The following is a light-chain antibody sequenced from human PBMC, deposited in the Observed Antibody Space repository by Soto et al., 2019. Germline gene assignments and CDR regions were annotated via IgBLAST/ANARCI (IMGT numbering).Light chain of an antibody. CDR3: QHWVDYMWT. V-gene: IGKV1-5*03. J-gene: IGKJ1*01. Sequence: DIHLTQSPSTLSASEGDRVTITCRASQSISSWLAWYQQKPGKAPKLLIYKASTLESGVPSRFSGSGSGTEFTLTISSLQPDDFATYYCQHWVDYMWTFGQGTKVEIK. CDR2: KAS. CDR1: QSISSW.